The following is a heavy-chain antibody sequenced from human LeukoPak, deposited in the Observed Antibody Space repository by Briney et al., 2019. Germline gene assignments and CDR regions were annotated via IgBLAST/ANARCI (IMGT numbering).Heavy chain of an antibody. CDR1: GDSISSNNW. Sequence: SGTLSLTCAVSGDSISSNNWWNWVRQPPGKGLEWIGETHHSGNTNYNPSLKSRVTMSVDKSKNQLSLKLSSVTAADTAVYYCARDTEGGSAWYFDYWGQGALVTVSS. D-gene: IGHD2-15*01. CDR3: ARDTEGGSAWYFDY. J-gene: IGHJ4*02. V-gene: IGHV4-4*02. CDR2: THHSGNT.